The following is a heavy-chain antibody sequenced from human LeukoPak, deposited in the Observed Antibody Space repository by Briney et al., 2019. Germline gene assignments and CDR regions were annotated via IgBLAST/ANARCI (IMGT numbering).Heavy chain of an antibody. CDR3: ARTGPHYYDSSSFFP. D-gene: IGHD3-22*01. CDR2: ISAYNGNT. V-gene: IGHV1-18*01. Sequence: ASVKVSCKASGYTFTSYGISWVRQAPGQGLEWMGWISAYNGNTNYAQKLQGRVTMTTDTSTSTAYMELRSLRSDDTAVYYCARTGPHYYDSSSFFPWGQGTLVTVSS. J-gene: IGHJ5*02. CDR1: GYTFTSYG.